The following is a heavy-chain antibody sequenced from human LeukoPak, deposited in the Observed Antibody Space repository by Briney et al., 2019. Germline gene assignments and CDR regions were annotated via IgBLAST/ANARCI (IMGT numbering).Heavy chain of an antibody. D-gene: IGHD6-13*01. CDR3: ARSGYSSSWSGQWLVQWTFDY. CDR1: GYTFTSYG. V-gene: IGHV1-18*01. Sequence: ASVKVSCKASGYTFTSYGISWVRQAPGQGLEWMGWISAYNGNTNYAQKPQGRVTMTTDTSTSTAYMELRSLRSDDTAVYYCARSGYSSSWSGQWLVQWTFDYWGQGTLVTVSS. J-gene: IGHJ4*02. CDR2: ISAYNGNT.